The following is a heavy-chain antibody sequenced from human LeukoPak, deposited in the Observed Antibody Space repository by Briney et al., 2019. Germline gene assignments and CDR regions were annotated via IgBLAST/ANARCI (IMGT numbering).Heavy chain of an antibody. CDR1: GFAFGDHA. V-gene: IGHV3-9*01. CDR3: ARDMSYDSSGANFDY. CDR2: INWNSGSM. J-gene: IGHJ4*02. Sequence: PGGSLRLSCEASGFAFGDHAMHWVRQAPGKGLEWISRINWNSGSMTYADSVKGRFNISRDNAKNSLSLQMNSLRVEDTAFYYCARDMSYDSSGANFDYWGQGTLVTVSS. D-gene: IGHD3-22*01.